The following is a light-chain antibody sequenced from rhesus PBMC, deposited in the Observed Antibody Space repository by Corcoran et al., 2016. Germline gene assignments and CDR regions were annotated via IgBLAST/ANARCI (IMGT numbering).Light chain of an antibody. J-gene: IGKJ3*01. Sequence: DVVMTQSPLALSITPGQPASISCRSSQSLLDSEDGNTYLDWYLQKPGQSPQLLIYEVSNRASGVPDRFSGSGSDTVFTLKISGVEAEDVGVYYCMQGIEFPFTFGPGTKLDIK. V-gene: IGKV2-104*02. CDR2: EVS. CDR1: QSLLDSEDGNTY. CDR3: MQGIEFPFT.